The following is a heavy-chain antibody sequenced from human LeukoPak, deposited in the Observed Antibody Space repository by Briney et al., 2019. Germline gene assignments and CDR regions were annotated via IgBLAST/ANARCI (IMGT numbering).Heavy chain of an antibody. CDR2: IIPILGIA. CDR1: GGTFSSYA. CDR3: AREGGYCGGDCYPSGDDY. V-gene: IGHV1-69*04. Sequence: ASVKVSCKASGGTFSSYAISWVRQAPGQGLEWMGRIIPILGIANYAQKFQGRVTITADKSTSTACMELSSLRSEDTAVYYCAREGGYCGGDCYPSGDDYWGQGTLVTVSS. D-gene: IGHD2-21*02. J-gene: IGHJ4*02.